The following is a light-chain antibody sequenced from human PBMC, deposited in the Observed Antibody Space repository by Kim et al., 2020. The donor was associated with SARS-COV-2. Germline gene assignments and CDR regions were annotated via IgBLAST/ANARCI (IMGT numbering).Light chain of an antibody. V-gene: IGKV1-5*03. Sequence: DIQMTQSPSTLSASVGDRVTITCRASQSISSWLAWYQQKPGKAPKLLIYKASSLESGVPSRFSGSGSGTEFTLTISSLQPDDFATYYCKQYNSWTFGQGTKVDIK. CDR2: KAS. CDR3: KQYNSWT. CDR1: QSISSW. J-gene: IGKJ1*01.